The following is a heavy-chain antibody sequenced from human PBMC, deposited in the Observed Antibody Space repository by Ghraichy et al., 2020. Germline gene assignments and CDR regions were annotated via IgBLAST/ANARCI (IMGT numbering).Heavy chain of an antibody. D-gene: IGHD6-19*01. J-gene: IGHJ4*02. Sequence: GGSLRLSCAASGFTFTNYAMSWVRQAPGKGLEWVSTISAGGDSTYYADSVKGRFTISRDNSKNTLYLQMNSLRADDTAVYYCAKSLAVAAIRFDSWGQGTLLTVSS. CDR2: ISAGGDST. V-gene: IGHV3-23*01. CDR1: GFTFTNYA. CDR3: AKSLAVAAIRFDS.